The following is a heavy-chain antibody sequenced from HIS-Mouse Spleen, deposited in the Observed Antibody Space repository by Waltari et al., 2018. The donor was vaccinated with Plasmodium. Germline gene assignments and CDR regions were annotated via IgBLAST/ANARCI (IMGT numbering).Heavy chain of an antibody. V-gene: IGHV3-30*04. Sequence: QVQLVESGGGVVQPGRSLRLSCAASGFTFSSYAMPWVRQAPGKGLEWVALISYDGSNKYYADSVKGRFTISRDNSKNTLYLQMNSLRAEDAAVYYCARDSNTMVRGVIIDYWGQGTLVTVSS. CDR3: ARDSNTMVRGVIIDY. CDR2: ISYDGSNK. D-gene: IGHD3-10*01. J-gene: IGHJ4*02. CDR1: GFTFSSYA.